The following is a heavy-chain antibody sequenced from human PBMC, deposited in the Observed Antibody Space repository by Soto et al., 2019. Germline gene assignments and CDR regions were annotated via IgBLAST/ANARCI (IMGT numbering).Heavy chain of an antibody. J-gene: IGHJ4*02. Sequence: PGGSLRLSCAASGFTFSSYAMSWVRQAPGKGLEWVSAISGSGGSTYYADSVKGRFTISRDNSKNTLYLQMNSLRAEDTAVYYCAKDGYCSSTSCNAPFDYWGQGTLVTVSS. CDR2: ISGSGGST. CDR3: AKDGYCSSTSCNAPFDY. V-gene: IGHV3-23*01. CDR1: GFTFSSYA. D-gene: IGHD2-2*03.